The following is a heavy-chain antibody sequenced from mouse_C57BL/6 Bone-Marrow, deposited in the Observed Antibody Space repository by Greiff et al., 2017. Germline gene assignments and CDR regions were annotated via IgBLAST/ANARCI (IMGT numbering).Heavy chain of an antibody. CDR1: GYTFTSYW. D-gene: IGHD3-1*01. Sequence: VQLQQSGAELVKPGASVKLSCKASGYTFTSYWITWVKQRPGQGLEWIGDIYPTSGRTYYNEKFKSKAIMTVDTSSNTAYMQLSSLTSEDSAVFYCARSGPLGRSFDYWGQGTTLTVSA. CDR3: ARSGPLGRSFDY. J-gene: IGHJ2*01. V-gene: IGHV1-55*01. CDR2: IYPTSGRT.